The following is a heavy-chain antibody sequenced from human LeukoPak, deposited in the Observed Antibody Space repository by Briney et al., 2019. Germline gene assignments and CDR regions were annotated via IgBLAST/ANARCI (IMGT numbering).Heavy chain of an antibody. D-gene: IGHD5-24*01. V-gene: IGHV3-9*01. CDR1: GFTFDDYA. CDR3: AKDISRDGYFDY. Sequence: PGGSLRLSCAASGFTFDDYAMHWVRQAPGKGLEWVSGISWNSGSIGYADSVKGRFTISRDNAKSSLYLQMNSLRAEDTALYYCAKDISRDGYFDYWGQGTLVTVSS. J-gene: IGHJ4*02. CDR2: ISWNSGSI.